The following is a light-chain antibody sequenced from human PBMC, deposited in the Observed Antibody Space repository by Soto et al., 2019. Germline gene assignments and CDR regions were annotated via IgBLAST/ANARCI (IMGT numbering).Light chain of an antibody. V-gene: IGKV4-1*01. Sequence: DIVMTQSPDSLSVSLGERATINCKSSQSILYRSNSKYYLAWYQQKPGHPPKLLIYWASTRGSGFPDRFSGSGFGTDLNLTISSRGGEDVAIYCCQQFFSVPLTFGGGTKVEIK. CDR3: QQFFSVPLT. CDR2: WAS. CDR1: QSILYRSNSKYY. J-gene: IGKJ4*01.